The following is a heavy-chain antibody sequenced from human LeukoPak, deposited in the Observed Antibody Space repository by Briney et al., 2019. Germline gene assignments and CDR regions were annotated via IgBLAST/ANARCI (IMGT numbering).Heavy chain of an antibody. J-gene: IGHJ6*03. V-gene: IGHV4-4*07. CDR2: IYTSGST. CDR3: ARDYYDSSGYYGRGGYYYMDV. CDR1: GASISSYY. D-gene: IGHD3-22*01. Sequence: SETLSLTCSVSGASISSYYWSWIRQPAGKGLEWIGRIYTSGSTNYNPSLKSRATISVDKSKNQLSLKLTSVTAADTAVYYCARDYYDSSGYYGRGGYYYMDVWGRGTTVTVSS.